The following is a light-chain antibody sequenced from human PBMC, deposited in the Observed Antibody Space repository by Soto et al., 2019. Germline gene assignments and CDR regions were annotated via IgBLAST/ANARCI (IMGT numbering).Light chain of an antibody. Sequence: QSALTQPRSVSGSPGQSVTISCAGTSSDVGAYNYVSWYQQHPGKAPKIMIYDVTERPSGVPDRFSGSKSGNTASLTISGSQAEDEADYYCCSFAGNSLVFGGGTKLTVL. CDR3: CSFAGNSLV. CDR2: DVT. V-gene: IGLV2-11*01. CDR1: SSDVGAYNY. J-gene: IGLJ2*01.